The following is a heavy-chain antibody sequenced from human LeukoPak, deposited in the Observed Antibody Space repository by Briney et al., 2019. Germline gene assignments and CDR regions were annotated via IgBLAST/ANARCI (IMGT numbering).Heavy chain of an antibody. CDR2: IYYSGST. CDR3: ARRNGDYPNWFDP. J-gene: IGHJ5*02. CDR1: GGSISSYY. D-gene: IGHD4-17*01. Sequence: SETLSLTCTVSGGSISSYYWSWIRQPPGKGLEWIGYIYYSGSTNYNPSLKSRVTISVDTSKNQFSLKLSSVTAADTAVYYCARRNGDYPNWFDPWGQGTLVTVSS. V-gene: IGHV4-59*01.